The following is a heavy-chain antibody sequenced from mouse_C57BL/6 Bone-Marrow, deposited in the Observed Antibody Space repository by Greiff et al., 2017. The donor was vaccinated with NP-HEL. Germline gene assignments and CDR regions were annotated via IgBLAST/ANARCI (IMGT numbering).Heavy chain of an antibody. CDR3: ARRDHYYGNSWFAY. V-gene: IGHV1-50*01. J-gene: IGHJ3*01. CDR2: IDPSDSYT. D-gene: IGHD2-1*01. Sequence: QVQLQQPGAELVKPGASVKLSCKASGYTFTSYWMQWVKQRPGQGLEWIGEIDPSDSYTNYNQKFKGKATLTVDTSSSTAYMQLSSLTSEDSAVYYCARRDHYYGNSWFAYWGQGTLVTVSA. CDR1: GYTFTSYW.